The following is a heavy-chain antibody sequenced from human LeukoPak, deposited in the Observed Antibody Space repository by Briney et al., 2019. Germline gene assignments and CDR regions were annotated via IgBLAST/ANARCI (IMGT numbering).Heavy chain of an antibody. CDR2: FDPEDGET. V-gene: IGHV1-24*01. CDR3: ATAGNYYGSGSYYNNWSAWFDP. CDR1: GYTLTELS. D-gene: IGHD3-10*01. Sequence: ASVKVSCKVSGYTLTELSMHWVRQAPGKGLEWMGGFDPEDGETIYAQKFQGRVTMTEDTSTDTAYMELSSLRSEDTAVYYCATAGNYYGSGSYYNNWSAWFDPWGQGTLVTVSS. J-gene: IGHJ5*02.